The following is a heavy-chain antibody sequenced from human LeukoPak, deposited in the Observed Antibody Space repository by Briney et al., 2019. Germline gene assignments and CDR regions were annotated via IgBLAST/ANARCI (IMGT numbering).Heavy chain of an antibody. J-gene: IGHJ6*03. CDR2: IYTSGST. CDR3: ARSVGQLELGYYYYMDV. CDR1: GGSISSGSYY. D-gene: IGHD1-7*01. Sequence: SQTLSLTCTVSGGSISSGSYYWSWILQPAGKGLEWIGRIYTSGSTNYNPSLKSRVTISVDTSKNQFSLKLSSVTAADTAVYYCARSVGQLELGYYYYMDVWGKGTTVTVSS. V-gene: IGHV4-61*02.